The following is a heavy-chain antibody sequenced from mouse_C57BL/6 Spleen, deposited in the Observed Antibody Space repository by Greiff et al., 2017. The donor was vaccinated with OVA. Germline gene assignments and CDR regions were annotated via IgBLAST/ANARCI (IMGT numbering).Heavy chain of an antibody. Sequence: VQLQQSGPELVKPGASVKIPCKASGYTFTDYNMDWVKQSHGKSLEWIGDINPNNGGTIYNQKFKGKATLTVDKSSSTAYMELRSLTSEDTAVYYCARRAFTTVEGDFDYWGQGTTLTVSS. CDR3: ARRAFTTVEGDFDY. V-gene: IGHV1-18*01. D-gene: IGHD1-1*01. CDR1: GYTFTDYN. CDR2: INPNNGGT. J-gene: IGHJ2*01.